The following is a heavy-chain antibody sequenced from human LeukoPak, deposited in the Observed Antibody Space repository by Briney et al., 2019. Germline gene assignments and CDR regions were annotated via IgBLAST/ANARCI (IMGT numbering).Heavy chain of an antibody. CDR2: IYYSGST. D-gene: IGHD3-22*01. J-gene: IGHJ4*02. CDR1: GGSISSSSYY. CDR3: ARSILRYYYAASGYYPYFFDY. Sequence: PETLSLTCTVSGGSISSSSYYWGWIRQPPGKGLEWIGSIYYSGSTYYNPSLKSRVTISVDTSKNQFSLKLSSVTAADTAVYYCARSILRYYYAASGYYPYFFDYWGQGMLVTVSS. V-gene: IGHV4-39*07.